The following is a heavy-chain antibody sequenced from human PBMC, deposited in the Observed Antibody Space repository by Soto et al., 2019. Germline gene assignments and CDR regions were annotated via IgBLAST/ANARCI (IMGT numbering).Heavy chain of an antibody. CDR3: ARAAYGSGSYYKSDY. CDR2: IYYSGST. D-gene: IGHD3-10*01. Sequence: SETLSLTCTVSGGSVSSGSYYWSWIRQPPGKGLEWIGYIYYSGSTNYNPSLKSRVTISVDTSKNQFSLKLSSVTAADTAVYYCARAAYGSGSYYKSDYSGQGTLVXV. J-gene: IGHJ4*02. V-gene: IGHV4-61*01. CDR1: GGSVSSGSYY.